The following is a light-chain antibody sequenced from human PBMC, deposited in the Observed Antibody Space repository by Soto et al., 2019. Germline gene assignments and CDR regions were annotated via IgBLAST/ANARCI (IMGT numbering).Light chain of an antibody. CDR3: QSYDSSLSGYV. CDR2: AAS. CDR1: QSISSY. V-gene: IGKV1-39*02. J-gene: IGKJ3*01. Sequence: DIQMTQSPSSLSASVGDRVTITCRASQSISSYLNWYQQKPGKAPKLLIYAASSLQSGVPSRFSGSGSGTSASLAITGLRAEDEADYYCQSYDSSLSGYVFGTGT.